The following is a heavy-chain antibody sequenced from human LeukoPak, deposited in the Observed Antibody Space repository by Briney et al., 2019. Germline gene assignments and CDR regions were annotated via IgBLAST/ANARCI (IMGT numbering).Heavy chain of an antibody. CDR3: ARDQGRWGCSSTSCNMRSGGKFDY. J-gene: IGHJ4*02. CDR1: GFTFSSYW. V-gene: IGHV3-7*01. Sequence: PGGSLRLSCAASGFTFSSYWLSWVRQAPGKGLEWVANIKQDGSEKYYVDSVKGRFTISRDNAKNSLYLQMNSLRAEDAGVYYCARDQGRWGCSSTSCNMRSGGKFDYGGQGTLVTVSS. D-gene: IGHD2-2*02. CDR2: IKQDGSEK.